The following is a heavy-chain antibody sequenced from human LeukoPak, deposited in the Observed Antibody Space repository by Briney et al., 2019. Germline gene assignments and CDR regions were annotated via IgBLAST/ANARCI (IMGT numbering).Heavy chain of an antibody. CDR2: MNPNRGNT. Sequence: ASVKVSCKASGYTFTSYDINWVRQATGQGLEWMGWMNPNRGNTGYAQKFQGRVTITRNTSISTAYMELSSLRSEDTAVYYCARGHGRGFRAAGTLWLPFDPWGQGTLVTVSS. J-gene: IGHJ5*02. D-gene: IGHD6-13*01. CDR3: ARGHGRGFRAAGTLWLPFDP. V-gene: IGHV1-8*03. CDR1: GYTFTSYD.